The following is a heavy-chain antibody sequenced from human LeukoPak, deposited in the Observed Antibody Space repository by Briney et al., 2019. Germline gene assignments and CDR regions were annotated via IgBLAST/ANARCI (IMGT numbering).Heavy chain of an antibody. J-gene: IGHJ4*02. CDR3: ARDRDYYSSGSYW. CDR1: GYTFTSYG. CDR2: ISAYNGNT. V-gene: IGHV1-18*01. Sequence: ASVKGSCKASGYTFTSYGISWVRQAPGHGLEWMGWISAYNGNTNYAQKIQGRVTTTTDTSTSTAYVELRSLRSDDTAVYYCARDRDYYSSGSYWWGQGTLVTVSS. D-gene: IGHD3-10*01.